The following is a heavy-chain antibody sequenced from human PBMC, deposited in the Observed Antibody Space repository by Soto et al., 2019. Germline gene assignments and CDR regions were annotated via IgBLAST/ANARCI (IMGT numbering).Heavy chain of an antibody. CDR2: IGAAGDT. CDR1: GFTFSNYA. Sequence: EVQLVESGGGLVQPGGSLRLSCAASGFTFSNYAMHWVRQPTGKGLEWVSGIGAAGDTYYPGSVKGRFTISRENAKNSLYLQTNSLRAGDTAVYYGAAGGVTSVAQFDYWGQGTLVTVSS. J-gene: IGHJ4*02. CDR3: AAGGVTSVAQFDY. V-gene: IGHV3-13*01. D-gene: IGHD3-16*01.